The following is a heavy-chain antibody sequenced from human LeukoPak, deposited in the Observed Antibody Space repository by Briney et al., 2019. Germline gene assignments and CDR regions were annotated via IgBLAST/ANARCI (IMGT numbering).Heavy chain of an antibody. Sequence: SETLSLTCTVSGGSISTSSYYWGWIRQPPGKGLEWIGNIYYSGSTNYNPSLKSRVTMSVDTSKSQFSLNLSSVTAADTALYYCARHHYASGTHTPYYFDFWGQGTLVTVSS. D-gene: IGHD3-10*01. J-gene: IGHJ4*02. CDR1: GGSISTSSYY. V-gene: IGHV4-39*07. CDR2: IYYSGST. CDR3: ARHHYASGTHTPYYFDF.